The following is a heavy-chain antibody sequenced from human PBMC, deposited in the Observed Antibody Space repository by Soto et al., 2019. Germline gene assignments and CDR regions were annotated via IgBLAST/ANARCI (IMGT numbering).Heavy chain of an antibody. CDR1: GGTFSSYA. Sequence: SVKVSCKASGGTFSSYAISWVRQAPGQGLEWMGGIIPIFGTANYAQKFQGRVTITAYESTSTAYMELSSRRSEDTDVYCCARADKLELRRYYGMDVWGQGTTVTVSS. CDR3: ARADKLELRRYYGMDV. CDR2: IIPIFGTA. D-gene: IGHD1-7*01. V-gene: IGHV1-69*13. J-gene: IGHJ6*02.